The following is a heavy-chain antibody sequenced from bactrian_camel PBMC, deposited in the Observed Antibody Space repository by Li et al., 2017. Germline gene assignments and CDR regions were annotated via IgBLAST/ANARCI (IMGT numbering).Heavy chain of an antibody. V-gene: IGHV3S55*01. CDR2: FDTDDMR. Sequence: QLVESGGGTVQVGGYLTLSCAASGVPGASYCLAWFRQAPGKEREGVASFDTDDMRNYADSVKGRFAVSKDKVKNILYLQMNSLKPEDTAMYYCALRRSACTPNAELFGFWGQGTQVTVS. J-gene: IGHJ6*01. CDR3: ALRRSACTPNAELFGF. CDR1: GVPGASYC.